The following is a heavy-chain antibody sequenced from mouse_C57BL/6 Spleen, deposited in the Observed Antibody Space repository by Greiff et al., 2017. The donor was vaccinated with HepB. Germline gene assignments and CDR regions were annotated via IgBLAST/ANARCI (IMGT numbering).Heavy chain of an antibody. CDR3: ALDRSGYWFAY. CDR2: IYPGDGDT. J-gene: IGHJ3*01. D-gene: IGHD3-2*02. V-gene: IGHV1-82*01. Sequence: QVQLQQSGPELVKPGASVKISCKASGYAFSSSWMNWVKQRPGKGLEWIGRIYPGDGDTNYNGKFKGKATLTADKSSSTAYMQLSSLTSEDSAVYFCALDRSGYWFAYWGQGTLVTVSA. CDR1: GYAFSSSW.